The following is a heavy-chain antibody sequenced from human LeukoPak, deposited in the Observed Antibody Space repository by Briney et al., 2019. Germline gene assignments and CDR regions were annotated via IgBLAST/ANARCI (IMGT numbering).Heavy chain of an antibody. Sequence: ASVKVSCKASGYTFTSYGISWVRQAPGQGLEWMGWISAYNGNTNYAQKLQGRVTMTTDTSTSTAYMELRSLRSDDTAGYYCARGFPAMVTLYHYYYYYRDVWGKGPRSPSP. CDR2: ISAYNGNT. D-gene: IGHD5-18*01. V-gene: IGHV1-18*01. J-gene: IGHJ6*03. CDR3: ARGFPAMVTLYHYYYYYRDV. CDR1: GYTFTSYG.